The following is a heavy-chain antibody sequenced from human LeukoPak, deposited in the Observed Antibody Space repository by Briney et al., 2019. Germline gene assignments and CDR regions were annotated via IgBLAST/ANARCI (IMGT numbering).Heavy chain of an antibody. CDR1: ELTFSRYW. J-gene: IGHJ4*02. CDR2: INQDGSEK. Sequence: GGSLRLSCVVSELTFSRYWMSWRRQAPGKGLEWVANINQDGSEKYFVDSVKGRFTISRDNAKNSLYLQMNSLRAEDTAVYYCARDGSGWSANWGQGTLVTVSS. D-gene: IGHD6-19*01. CDR3: ARDGSGWSAN. V-gene: IGHV3-7*01.